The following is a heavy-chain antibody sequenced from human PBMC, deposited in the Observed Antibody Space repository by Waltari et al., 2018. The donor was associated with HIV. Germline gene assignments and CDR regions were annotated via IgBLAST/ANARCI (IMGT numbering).Heavy chain of an antibody. CDR2: VRGSGAKS. CDR3: AKAYYENTAYYYDF. J-gene: IGHJ4*02. CDR1: GFSSFSGV. V-gene: IGHV3-23*01. D-gene: IGHD3-22*01. Sequence: EVQLLGSGGGLVQPGGSRRLSLAASGFSSFSGVITWVRQSPERGLEWVAAVRGSGAKSFYAVSVKGRFTISRDNSKNTVLLQMNSLIAADTAIYYCAKAYYENTAYYYDFWGRGTRVTVSS.